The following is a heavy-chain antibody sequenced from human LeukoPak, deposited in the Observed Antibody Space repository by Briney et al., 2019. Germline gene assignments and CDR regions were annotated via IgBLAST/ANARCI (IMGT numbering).Heavy chain of an antibody. V-gene: IGHV6-1*01. CDR1: GDSVSSNSAA. CDR2: TYYRSKWYN. J-gene: IGHJ6*04. D-gene: IGHD2-2*02. CDR3: ARIVVVPAATPGRYFYYGMDV. Sequence: SQTLSLTCAISGDSVSSNSAAWNWIGQSPSRGLEWLGRTYYRSKWYNDYAVSVKSRITINPDTSKNQFSLQLNPVTPEDTAGYYCARIVVVPAATPGRYFYYGMDVWGKGTTVTVSS.